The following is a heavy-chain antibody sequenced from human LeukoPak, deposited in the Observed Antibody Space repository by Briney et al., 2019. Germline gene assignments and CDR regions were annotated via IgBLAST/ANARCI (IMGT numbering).Heavy chain of an antibody. V-gene: IGHV1-2*02. CDR2: INPNSGGT. CDR3: ARDSSSWYGGFDY. Sequence: ASVKVSCKASGYTFTGYYMHWVRQAPGQGLEWMGWINPNSGGTNYAQKFQGRVTMTRDTSISTAYTELSRLRSDDTAVYYCARDSSSWYGGFDYWGQGTLVTVSS. D-gene: IGHD6-13*01. J-gene: IGHJ4*02. CDR1: GYTFTGYY.